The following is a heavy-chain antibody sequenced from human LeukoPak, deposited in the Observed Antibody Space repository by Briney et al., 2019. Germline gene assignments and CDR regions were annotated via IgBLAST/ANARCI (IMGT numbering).Heavy chain of an antibody. Sequence: SVKVSCRASGGTFSSYAISWVRQAPGQGLEWMGGIIPIFGTANYAQKFQGRVTITADESTSTAYMELSSLRSEDTAVYYCAGAPDYYDSSGSNWGQGTLVTVSS. D-gene: IGHD3-22*01. CDR3: AGAPDYYDSSGSN. CDR2: IIPIFGTA. J-gene: IGHJ4*02. CDR1: GGTFSSYA. V-gene: IGHV1-69*13.